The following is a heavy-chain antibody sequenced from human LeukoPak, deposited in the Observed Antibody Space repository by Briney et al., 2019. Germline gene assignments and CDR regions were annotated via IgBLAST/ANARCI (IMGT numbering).Heavy chain of an antibody. J-gene: IGHJ4*02. V-gene: IGHV3-21*01. CDR3: ARDAAGDYGGDY. D-gene: IGHD4-17*01. CDR1: GFTFSSYS. Sequence: PGGSLRLSCAASGFTFSSYSMNWVRQAPGKGLEWVSSISSSSSYIYYADSVKGRFTISRDNAKNSLYLQMNSLRAEDTAVYYCARDAAGDYGGDYRGQGTLVTVSS. CDR2: ISSSSSYI.